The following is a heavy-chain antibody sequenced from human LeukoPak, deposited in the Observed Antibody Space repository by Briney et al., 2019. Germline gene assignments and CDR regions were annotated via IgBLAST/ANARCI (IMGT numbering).Heavy chain of an antibody. CDR2: INHSGST. D-gene: IGHD3-22*01. CDR3: ARGGLNYYDSGFDY. J-gene: IGHJ4*02. V-gene: IGHV4-34*01. Sequence: SETLTLTCAVYGGSFSGYYWSWIRQPPGKGLEWIGEINHSGSTNYNPSLMSRVTISVDTSKNQFSLKLSSVTAADTAVYYCARGGLNYYDSGFDYWGQGTLVTVSS. CDR1: GGSFSGYY.